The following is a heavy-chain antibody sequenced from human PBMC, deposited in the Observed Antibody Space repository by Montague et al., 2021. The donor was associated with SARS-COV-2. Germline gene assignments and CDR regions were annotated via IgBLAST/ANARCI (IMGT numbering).Heavy chain of an antibody. Sequence: LRLSCAASGFTVSSNYMSWVRQAPGKGLEWIGYIYYSGSTNYNPSLKSRVTISVDTSKNQFSLKLSSVTAADTAVYYCARAGSGSYSFYYYYGMDVWGQGTTVTVSS. CDR1: GFTVSSNY. D-gene: IGHD3-10*01. CDR3: ARAGSGSYSFYYYYGMDV. CDR2: IYYSGST. J-gene: IGHJ6*02. V-gene: IGHV4-59*08.